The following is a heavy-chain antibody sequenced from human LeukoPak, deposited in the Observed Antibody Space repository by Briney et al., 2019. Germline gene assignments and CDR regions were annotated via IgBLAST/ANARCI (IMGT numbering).Heavy chain of an antibody. CDR2: IKTRSDGGTT. J-gene: IGHJ4*02. D-gene: IGHD5-12*01. CDR1: GFTFYNTW. CDR3: ATGGYDFSY. Sequence: SGGSLRLACTVSGFTFYNTWMNWVRRAPGKGLEWVGRIKTRSDGGTTDYAAPIKGRFTISRDDSKNTLFLQMNSLKTEDTAVYYCATGGYDFSYWGQGTLDTVSS. V-gene: IGHV3-15*07.